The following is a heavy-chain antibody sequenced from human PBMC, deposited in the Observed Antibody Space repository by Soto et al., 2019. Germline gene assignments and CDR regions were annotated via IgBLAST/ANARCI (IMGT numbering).Heavy chain of an antibody. Sequence: ASVKVSCKASGYTFTGYYMHWVRQAPGQGLEWMGWMNLNSGNTGYAQKFQGRVTMTRNTSISTAYMELSSLRSEDTAVYYCARVGTYYDFWSGYYLYYYYMDVWGKGTTVTAP. CDR1: GYTFTGYY. V-gene: IGHV1-8*02. J-gene: IGHJ6*03. D-gene: IGHD3-3*01. CDR3: ARVGTYYDFWSGYYLYYYYMDV. CDR2: MNLNSGNT.